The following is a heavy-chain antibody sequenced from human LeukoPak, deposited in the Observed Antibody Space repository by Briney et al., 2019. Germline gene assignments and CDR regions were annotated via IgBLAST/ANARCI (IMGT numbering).Heavy chain of an antibody. D-gene: IGHD2-15*01. V-gene: IGHV1-2*02. CDR2: INPNSGGT. J-gene: IGHJ4*02. CDR1: GYTFTGYY. Sequence: GASVKVSCKASGYTFTGYYMHWVRQAPGQGLEWMGWINPNSGGTNYAQKFQGRVTMTRDTSISTAYMELSRLRSDDTAVYYCARDRGYCSGGSCDPNYWGQGTLVTVSS. CDR3: ARDRGYCSGGSCDPNY.